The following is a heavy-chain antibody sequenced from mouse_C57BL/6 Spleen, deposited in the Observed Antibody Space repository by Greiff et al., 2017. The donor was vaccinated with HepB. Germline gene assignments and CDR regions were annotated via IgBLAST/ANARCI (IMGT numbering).Heavy chain of an antibody. J-gene: IGHJ4*01. CDR2: INPYNGGT. D-gene: IGHD2-3*01. V-gene: IGHV1-19*01. CDR1: GYTFTDYY. Sequence: EVKLQESGPVLVKPGASVKMSCKASGYTFTDYYMNWVKQSHGKSLEWIGVINPYNGGTSYNQKFKGKATLTVDKSSSTAYMELNSLTSEDSAVYYCSRSILGMVIHYAMDYWGQGTSVTVSS. CDR3: SRSILGMVIHYAMDY.